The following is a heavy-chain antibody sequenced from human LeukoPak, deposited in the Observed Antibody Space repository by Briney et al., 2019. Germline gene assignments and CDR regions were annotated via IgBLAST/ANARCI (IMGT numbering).Heavy chain of an antibody. D-gene: IGHD3-9*01. CDR3: ARLDFDWLRYFDY. J-gene: IGHJ4*02. V-gene: IGHV5-51*01. CDR2: IYPGDSDT. CDR1: GYSSTTYW. Sequence: GESLKISCKGSGYSSTTYWIAWVRQMPGKGLEWMGIIYPGDSDTKYSPAFQGQVTISADKSINTAYLQWSSLKTSDTVMYYCARLDFDWLRYFDYWGQGTLVTVSS.